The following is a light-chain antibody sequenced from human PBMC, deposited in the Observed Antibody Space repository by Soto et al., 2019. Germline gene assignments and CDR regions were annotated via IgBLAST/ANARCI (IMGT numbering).Light chain of an antibody. CDR3: SSYAGSNNLV. J-gene: IGLJ2*01. Sequence: QSALTQPPSASGSPGQSGTISCTGTSSDVGGYHYVSWYQQHPGKAPKLMIHEVTKRPSGVPDRFSGSKSGNTASLTVSGLQGEDEADYYCSSYAGSNNLVFGGGTKLPVL. V-gene: IGLV2-8*01. CDR2: EVT. CDR1: SSDVGGYHY.